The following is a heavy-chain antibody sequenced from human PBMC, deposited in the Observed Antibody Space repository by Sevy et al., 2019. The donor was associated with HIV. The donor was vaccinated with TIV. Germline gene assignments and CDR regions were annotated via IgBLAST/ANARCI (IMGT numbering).Heavy chain of an antibody. CDR1: GGSISSSSYY. D-gene: IGHD2-8*02. CDR2: SYYSGST. V-gene: IGHV4-39*01. Sequence: SETLSLTCTVSGGSISSSSYYWGWIRQPPGKGLEWIGSSYYSGSTYYNPSLKRRVTISVDTSKNQFFLKLSSVTAADTAVYYCARQGCTGGVCPADYWGQGTLVTVSS. J-gene: IGHJ4*02. CDR3: ARQGCTGGVCPADY.